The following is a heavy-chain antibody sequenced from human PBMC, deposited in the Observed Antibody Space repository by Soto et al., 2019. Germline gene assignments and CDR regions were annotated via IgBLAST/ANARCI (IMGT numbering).Heavy chain of an antibody. J-gene: IGHJ4*02. V-gene: IGHV4-59*08. D-gene: IGHD6-19*01. CDR2: IYYSGST. CDR3: ARQGSSSGWGAPPDY. CDR1: GGSISSYY. Sequence: QVQLQESGPGLVKPSETLSLTCTVSGGSISSYYWSWIRQPPGKGLEWIGYIYYSGSTNYNPSLKSRVTISVDTSKNQFSLKLSSVTAADTAVYYCARQGSSSGWGAPPDYWGQGTLVTVSS.